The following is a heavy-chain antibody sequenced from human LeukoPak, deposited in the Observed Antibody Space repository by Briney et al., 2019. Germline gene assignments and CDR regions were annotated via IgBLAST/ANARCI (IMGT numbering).Heavy chain of an antibody. Sequence: GGSLRLSCAASGFTFSSYEMNWVRQAPGKGLEWVSYISSSGSTIYYADSVKGRFTISRDNAENSLYLQMNSLRAEDTAVYYCAREIRGFFDYWGQGTLVTVSS. V-gene: IGHV3-48*03. CDR2: ISSSGSTI. CDR1: GFTFSSYE. CDR3: AREIRGFFDY. J-gene: IGHJ4*02. D-gene: IGHD3-10*01.